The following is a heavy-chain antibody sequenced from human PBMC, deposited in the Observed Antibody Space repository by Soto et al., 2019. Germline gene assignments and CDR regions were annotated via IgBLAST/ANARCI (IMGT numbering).Heavy chain of an antibody. CDR2: IIPIYGTA. CDR3: ARGSVSDYGDSGGLYDS. V-gene: IGHV1-69*01. CDR1: GGSINNYA. J-gene: IGHJ4*02. D-gene: IGHD4-17*01. Sequence: QVQLVQSGAEVRKPGSSVKVSCKAFGGSINNYALTWVRQAPGQGLEWMGGIIPIYGTANYAQKFRVRVTHTADEDTSTAYMELSSLRYEDTAVYYCARGSVSDYGDSGGLYDSWGQGTLVTVSS.